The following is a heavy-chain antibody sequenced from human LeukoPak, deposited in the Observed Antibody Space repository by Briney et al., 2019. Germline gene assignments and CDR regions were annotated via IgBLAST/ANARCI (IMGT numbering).Heavy chain of an antibody. Sequence: GGSLRLSCAASGFTFSSYSMNWVRQAPGKGLEWVSSISSSSSYIYYADSVKGRFTISRVNAKNSLYLQMNSLRAEDTAVYYCATQPYLGYCTNGVCFSDYWGQGTLVTVSS. V-gene: IGHV3-21*01. CDR2: ISSSSSYI. CDR3: ATQPYLGYCTNGVCFSDY. CDR1: GFTFSSYS. D-gene: IGHD2-8*01. J-gene: IGHJ4*02.